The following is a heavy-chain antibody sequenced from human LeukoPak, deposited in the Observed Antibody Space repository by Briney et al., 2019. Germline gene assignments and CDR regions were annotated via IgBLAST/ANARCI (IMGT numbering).Heavy chain of an antibody. CDR1: GYTFTSYY. D-gene: IGHD3-3*02. Sequence: ASVKVSCKASGYTFTSYYMHWVRQAPGQGLEWMGIINLSGGSTSYAQKFQGRVTMTRDMSTSTVYMELSSLRSEDTAVYYCARERSIFGVVIRDYYYYMDVWGKGTTVTVSS. V-gene: IGHV1-46*01. CDR3: ARERSIFGVVIRDYYYYMDV. CDR2: INLSGGST. J-gene: IGHJ6*03.